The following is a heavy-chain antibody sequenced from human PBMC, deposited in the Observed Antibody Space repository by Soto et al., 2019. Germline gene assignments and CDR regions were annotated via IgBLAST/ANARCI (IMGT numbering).Heavy chain of an antibody. Sequence: QVQLVQSGAEVKKPGSSVKVSCKASGGTFSSYAISWVRQAPGQGLEWMGGIIPIFGTANYAQKYQGRVTITADESTSTAYMELSSRISEDTAVYYCGRTGGIAAAGSFDYWGQGTLVTVSS. CDR2: IIPIFGTA. J-gene: IGHJ4*02. CDR1: GGTFSSYA. D-gene: IGHD6-13*01. V-gene: IGHV1-69*12. CDR3: GRTGGIAAAGSFDY.